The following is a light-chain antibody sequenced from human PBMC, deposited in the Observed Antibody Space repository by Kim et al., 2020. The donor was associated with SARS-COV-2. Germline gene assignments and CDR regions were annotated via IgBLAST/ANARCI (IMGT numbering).Light chain of an antibody. V-gene: IGLV3-1*01. J-gene: IGLJ1*01. CDR1: KLGVKC. Sequence: PRQQARITWSGYKLGVKCGSWDQEKPGLFSVVVIYQDSQRPTGIPERFSGSNSGNTATLTISGTQAMDEAEYYCQAWDSSTHNYVCGAGTKVTVL. CDR2: QDS. CDR3: QAWDSSTHNYV.